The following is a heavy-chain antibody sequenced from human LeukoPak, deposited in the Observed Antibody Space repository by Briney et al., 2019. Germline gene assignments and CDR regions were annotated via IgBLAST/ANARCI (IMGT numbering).Heavy chain of an antibody. CDR2: IMKEGSKM. CDR3: ASGSNFDH. V-gene: IGHV3-7*01. J-gene: IGHJ4*02. CDR1: GFTFSTHW. Sequence: PGGSLRLSCVASGFTFSTHWMTWVRQAPGKGLEWVDSIMKEGSKMIYVDSVKGRLTISRDNAKNSLYLQMNSLRVEDTAVYYCASGSNFDHWGQGTVVTVSS. D-gene: IGHD5-12*01.